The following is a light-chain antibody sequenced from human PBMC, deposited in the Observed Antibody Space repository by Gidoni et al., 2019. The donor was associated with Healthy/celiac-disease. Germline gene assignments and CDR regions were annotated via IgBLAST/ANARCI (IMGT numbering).Light chain of an antibody. Sequence: EIVMTQSPATLSVSPGERATLSCRASQSVSSNLARYQQNPGQAPRLLIYGASTRATGIPARFSGSGSGTEFTLTISSLQSEDFAVYYCQQYNNWPLYTFGQGTKLEIK. V-gene: IGKV3-15*01. CDR3: QQYNNWPLYT. CDR2: GAS. J-gene: IGKJ2*01. CDR1: QSVSSN.